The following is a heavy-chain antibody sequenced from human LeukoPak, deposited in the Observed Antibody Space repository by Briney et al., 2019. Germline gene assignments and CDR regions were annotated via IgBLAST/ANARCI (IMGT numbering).Heavy chain of an antibody. CDR3: ARDALYCSSSSCYRYWYFDL. J-gene: IGHJ2*01. V-gene: IGHV4-4*07. CDR2: IYTSGSI. CDR1: GGSISGSY. Sequence: SETLSLTCTVSGGSISGSYWNWVRQPAEKGLEWIGRIYTSGSINYNPSLKSRVTMSVDTSKNQFSLKLSSVTAADTAVYYCARDALYCSSSSCYRYWYFDLWGRGTLVTVSS. D-gene: IGHD2-2*01.